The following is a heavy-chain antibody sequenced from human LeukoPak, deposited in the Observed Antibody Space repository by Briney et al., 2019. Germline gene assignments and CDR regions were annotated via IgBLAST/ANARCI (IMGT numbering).Heavy chain of an antibody. J-gene: IGHJ4*02. Sequence: GGSLRLSCAASGFTFSDYYMSWIRQAPGKGLEWVSYISTSGSATYYADSVKGRFTISRDNAKNSLYLQMNSLRAEDTAVYYCAKVKLGYCSSTSCYFDYWGQGTLVTVSS. CDR3: AKVKLGYCSSTSCYFDY. CDR2: ISTSGSAT. CDR1: GFTFSDYY. D-gene: IGHD2-2*01. V-gene: IGHV3-11*01.